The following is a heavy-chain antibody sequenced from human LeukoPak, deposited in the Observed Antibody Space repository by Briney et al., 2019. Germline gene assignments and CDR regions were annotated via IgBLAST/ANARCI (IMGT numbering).Heavy chain of an antibody. D-gene: IGHD3-10*01. Sequence: GGSLRLSCAASGFTFSSYSMNWVRQAPGKGLEWVSSISSSSSYIYYADSVKGRFTISRDNAKNSLYLQMNSLRDEDTALYYCARDRYYGSTSPLGMDVWGQGTTVTVSS. J-gene: IGHJ6*02. V-gene: IGHV3-21*01. CDR1: GFTFSSYS. CDR2: ISSSSSYI. CDR3: ARDRYYGSTSPLGMDV.